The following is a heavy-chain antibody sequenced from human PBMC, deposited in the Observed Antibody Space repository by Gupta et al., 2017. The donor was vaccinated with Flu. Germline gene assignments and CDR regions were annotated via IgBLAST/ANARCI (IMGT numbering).Heavy chain of an antibody. Sequence: DVRLVQSGAEVKKPGESLTITWENSGYDFTTSWIAWVRQVPGKGLEWMGFIFPADGDTRYSPSFQGHVTISVDKYMSIAYLQWISLKPSDTAIYYCARFTTIYGGFYSAMDIWGQGTTVTVSS. D-gene: IGHD4/OR15-4a*01. CDR2: IFPADGDT. CDR1: GYDFTTSW. J-gene: IGHJ6*02. V-gene: IGHV5-51*03. CDR3: ARFTTIYGGFYSAMDI.